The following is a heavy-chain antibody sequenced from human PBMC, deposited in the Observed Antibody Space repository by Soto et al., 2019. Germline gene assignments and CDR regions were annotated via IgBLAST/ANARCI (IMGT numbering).Heavy chain of an antibody. CDR1: GGSISSYY. CDR2: IYTSGST. J-gene: IGHJ6*02. Sequence: QVQLQESGPGLVKPSETLSLTCTVSGGSISSYYWSWIRQPAGKGLEWIGRIYTSGSTNYNPSLKSRVTMSVDTSKNQFSLKLSSVTAADTAVYYCARDLSRNQLRGYYYYGMDVWGQGTTVTVSS. D-gene: IGHD1-7*01. V-gene: IGHV4-4*07. CDR3: ARDLSRNQLRGYYYYGMDV.